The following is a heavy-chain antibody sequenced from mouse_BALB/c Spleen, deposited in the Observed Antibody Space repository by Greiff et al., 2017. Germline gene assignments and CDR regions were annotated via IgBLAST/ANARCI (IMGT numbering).Heavy chain of an antibody. CDR2: ISTYYGDA. D-gene: IGHD2-10*02. CDR1: GYTFTDYA. Sequence: QVQLKESGAELVRPGVSVKISCKGSGYTFTDYAMHWVKQSHAKSLEWMGVISTYYGDASYNQKFKGKATMTVDKSSSTAYMELARLTSEDSAIYYCARGYGSYKWYFDVWGAGTTVTVSS. J-gene: IGHJ1*01. CDR3: ARGYGSYKWYFDV. V-gene: IGHV1S137*01.